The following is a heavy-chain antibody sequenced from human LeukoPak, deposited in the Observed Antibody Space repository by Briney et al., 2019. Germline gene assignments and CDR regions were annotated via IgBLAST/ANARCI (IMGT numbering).Heavy chain of an antibody. CDR2: ISSSSSYM. J-gene: IGHJ4*02. CDR3: ARGRPHGNDY. CDR1: GFSFSTYS. D-gene: IGHD4-23*01. Sequence: PGGSLRLSCAASGFSFSTYSMNWVRQAPGKGLEWVSSISSSSSYMYYVDSVKGRFTISRDNAKNSLYLQMNSLRAEDTAVYYCARGRPHGNDYWGQGTLVTVSS. V-gene: IGHV3-21*06.